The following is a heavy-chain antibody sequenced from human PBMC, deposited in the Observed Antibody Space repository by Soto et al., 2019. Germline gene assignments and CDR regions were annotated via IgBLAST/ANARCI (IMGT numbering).Heavy chain of an antibody. CDR2: ISGSGGST. CDR3: AKSGTIFGVVIPLYFDY. Sequence: GSLRLSCAASGFTFSSYAMSWVRQTPGKGLEWVSAISGSGGSTYYADSVKGRFTISRDNSKNTLYLQMNSLRAEDTAVYYCAKSGTIFGVVIPLYFDYWGQGTLVTVSS. CDR1: GFTFSSYA. V-gene: IGHV3-23*01. J-gene: IGHJ4*02. D-gene: IGHD3-3*01.